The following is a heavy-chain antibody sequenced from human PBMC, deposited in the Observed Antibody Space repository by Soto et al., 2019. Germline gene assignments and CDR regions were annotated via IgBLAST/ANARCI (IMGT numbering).Heavy chain of an antibody. Sequence: QVQLQESGPGLVKPSQTLSLICTVSGGSINSGGYYWNWIRQHPGKGLEWIGYIFYSGSTYYNPFLRGRVTISADTSENQFSMNLSSVTAADTAVYFCARGYRQSGYSSSWVFDYWGQGNLVNVSS. CDR3: ARGYRQSGYSSSWVFDY. V-gene: IGHV4-31*03. CDR1: GGSINSGGYY. CDR2: IFYSGST. J-gene: IGHJ4*02. D-gene: IGHD6-13*01.